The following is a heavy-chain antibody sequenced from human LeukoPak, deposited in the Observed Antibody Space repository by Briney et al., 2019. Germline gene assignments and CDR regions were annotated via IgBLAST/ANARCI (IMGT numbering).Heavy chain of an antibody. CDR3: ARASGSYWWFDS. J-gene: IGHJ5*01. CDR2: INPNSGDT. V-gene: IGHV1-2*02. CDR1: GYTFTGYY. D-gene: IGHD1-26*01. Sequence: GASVKVSCKASGYTFTGYYMHWVRQAPGQGLEWMGWINPNSGDTNYAQKFQGSVTMTRDTSISTVYMELSRLRSDDTAVYYCARASGSYWWFDSWGQGILVTVSS.